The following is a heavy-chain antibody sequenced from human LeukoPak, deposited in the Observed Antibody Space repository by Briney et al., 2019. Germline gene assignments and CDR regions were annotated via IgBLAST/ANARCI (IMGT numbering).Heavy chain of an antibody. V-gene: IGHV4-38-2*02. Sequence: SETLSLTCTVSGYSISSGYYWGWIRQPPEKGLEWIGSIYHSGSTYYNPSLKSRVTISVDTSKNQFSLKLSSVTAADTAVYYCARELAGIDYWGQGTLVTVSS. J-gene: IGHJ4*02. CDR1: GYSISSGYY. CDR2: IYHSGST. D-gene: IGHD6-6*01. CDR3: ARELAGIDY.